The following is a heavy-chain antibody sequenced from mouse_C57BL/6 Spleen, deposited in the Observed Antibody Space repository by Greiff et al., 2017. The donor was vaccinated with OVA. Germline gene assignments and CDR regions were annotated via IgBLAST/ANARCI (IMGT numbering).Heavy chain of an antibody. J-gene: IGHJ2*01. CDR1: GYSITSDY. CDR3: AGGYSGYFDY. V-gene: IGHV3-8*01. CDR2: ISDSGST. D-gene: IGHD2-3*01. Sequence: EVMLVESGPGLAKPSQTLSLTCSVTGYSITSDYWNWIRKFPGNKLEYMGYISDSGSTNYNPSLKSRISITRDTSKNQYYLQLNSVTTEDTATYYCAGGYSGYFDYWGQGTTLTVSS.